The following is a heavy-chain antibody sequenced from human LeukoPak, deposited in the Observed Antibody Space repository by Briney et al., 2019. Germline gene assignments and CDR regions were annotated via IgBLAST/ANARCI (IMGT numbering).Heavy chain of an antibody. D-gene: IGHD5-18*01. CDR1: GFSLSTSGMC. CDR3: ACRQGYSYGSAYYYYYGMDV. J-gene: IGHJ6*02. Sequence: SGPTLVNPTQTLTLTCTFSGFSLSTSGMCVSWIRQPPGKALEWLARIDWDDDKYYSTSLKTRLTISKDTSKNQVVLTMTNVDPVDTATYYCACRQGYSYGSAYYYYYGMDVWGQGTTVTVSS. V-gene: IGHV2-70*11. CDR2: IDWDDDK.